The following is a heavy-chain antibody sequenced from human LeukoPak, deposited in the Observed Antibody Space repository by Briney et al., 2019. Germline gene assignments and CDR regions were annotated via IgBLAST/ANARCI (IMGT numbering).Heavy chain of an antibody. D-gene: IGHD5-12*01. CDR3: AKDRDSGYLRHLDY. CDR2: ISGSGGST. CDR1: GFTFSSYA. V-gene: IGHV3-23*01. J-gene: IGHJ4*02. Sequence: GGSLRLSCAASGFTFSSYAMSWVRQAPGKGLEWVSAISGSGGSTHYADSVKGRFTISRDNSKNTLYLQMNSLRAEDTAVYYCAKDRDSGYLRHLDYWGQGTLVTVSS.